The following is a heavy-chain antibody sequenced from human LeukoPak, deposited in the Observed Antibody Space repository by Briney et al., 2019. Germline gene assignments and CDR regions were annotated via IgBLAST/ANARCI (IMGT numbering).Heavy chain of an antibody. D-gene: IGHD6-6*01. Sequence: QPGRSLRLSCAASGFTFDDYAMHWVRQAPGKGLEWVSGISWNSGSIGYADSVKGRFTISRDDSKNTAYLQMNSLKTEDTAVYYCTRHFNPDYIAARRVDYYYYYMDVWGKGTTVTVSS. CDR1: GFTFDDYA. CDR3: TRHFNPDYIAARRVDYYYYYMDV. V-gene: IGHV3-9*01. J-gene: IGHJ6*03. CDR2: ISWNSGSI.